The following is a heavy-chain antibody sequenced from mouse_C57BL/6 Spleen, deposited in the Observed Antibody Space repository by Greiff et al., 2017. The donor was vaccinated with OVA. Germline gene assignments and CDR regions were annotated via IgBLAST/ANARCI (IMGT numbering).Heavy chain of an antibody. CDR3: ARAVVAEGFAY. D-gene: IGHD1-1*01. Sequence: QVQLQQPGAELVMPGASVKLSCKASGYTFTSYWMHWVKQRPGQGLEWIGEIDPSDSYTNYNQKFKGKSTLTVDKSSSTAYMQRSSLTSEDSAVYYCARAVVAEGFAYWGQGTLVTVSA. V-gene: IGHV1-69*01. J-gene: IGHJ3*01. CDR2: IDPSDSYT. CDR1: GYTFTSYW.